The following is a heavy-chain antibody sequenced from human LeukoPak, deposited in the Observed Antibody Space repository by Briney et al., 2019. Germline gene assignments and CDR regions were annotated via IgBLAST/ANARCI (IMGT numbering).Heavy chain of an antibody. Sequence: ALVKVSCKASGYTFTSYGISWVRQAPGRGLEWMGWISAYNGNTNYAQKLQGRVTMITDTSTSTAYMELRSLRSDDTAVYYCARCGAGTTAYYYYYMDVWGKGTTVTVSS. J-gene: IGHJ6*03. D-gene: IGHD1-7*01. CDR3: ARCGAGTTAYYYYYMDV. CDR1: GYTFTSYG. V-gene: IGHV1-18*01. CDR2: ISAYNGNT.